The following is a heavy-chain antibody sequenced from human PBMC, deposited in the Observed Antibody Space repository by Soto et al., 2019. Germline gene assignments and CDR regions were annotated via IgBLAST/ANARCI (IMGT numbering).Heavy chain of an antibody. CDR1: GFTFSTYW. J-gene: IGHJ2*01. CDR2: INQDGSEK. V-gene: IGHV3-7*01. CDR3: ARARIDL. Sequence: EVQLVESGGGLVQPGGSLRLSCAASGFTFSTYWMTWVRQAPGEGLEWVANINQDGSEKYYVDSVKGRFTISRDNVKNSLYLQMNSLRAEDTALYYCARARIDLWGRGTLVTVSS.